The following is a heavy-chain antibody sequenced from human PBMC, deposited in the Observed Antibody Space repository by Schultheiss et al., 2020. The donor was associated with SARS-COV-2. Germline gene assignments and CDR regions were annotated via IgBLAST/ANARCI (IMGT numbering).Heavy chain of an antibody. Sequence: GGSLRLSCAASGFTFDDYGMSWVRQAPGKGLEWVSAISGSGGSTYYADSVKGRFTISRDNSKNTLYLQMNSLKTEDTAVYYCTTDIWPATGTDYWGQGTLVTVSS. CDR3: TTDIWPATGTDY. D-gene: IGHD6-13*01. J-gene: IGHJ4*02. V-gene: IGHV3-23*01. CDR2: ISGSGGST. CDR1: GFTFDDYG.